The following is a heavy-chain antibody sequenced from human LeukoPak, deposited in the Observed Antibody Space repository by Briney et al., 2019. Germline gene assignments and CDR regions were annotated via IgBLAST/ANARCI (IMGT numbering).Heavy chain of an antibody. CDR3: ARARGYCSSTSCYRWFDP. D-gene: IGHD2-2*01. CDR2: IYYSGST. CDR1: GGSISSDY. Sequence: PSETLSLTCTVSGGSISSDYWSWIRQPPGKRLEWIGYIYYSGSTNYNPSLKSRVTISVDMAKNQFSLKLSSVTAADTAVYYCARARGYCSSTSCYRWFDPWGQGTLVTVSS. V-gene: IGHV4-59*08. J-gene: IGHJ5*02.